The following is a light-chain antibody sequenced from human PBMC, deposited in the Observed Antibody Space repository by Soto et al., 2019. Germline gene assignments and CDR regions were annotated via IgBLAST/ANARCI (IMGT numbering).Light chain of an antibody. J-gene: IGLJ1*01. CDR1: TSDVVSYDL. V-gene: IGLV2-23*02. CDR2: EVS. Sequence: QSVLTQPASVSGSPGQSITISCTGTTSDVVSYDLVSWYQQHPGKAPKIMIYEVSKRPSGDSNRFSGSKSGNTASLTISGLQAEDEADYYCCSYAGGRSPYVFGTGTKVTVL. CDR3: CSYAGGRSPYV.